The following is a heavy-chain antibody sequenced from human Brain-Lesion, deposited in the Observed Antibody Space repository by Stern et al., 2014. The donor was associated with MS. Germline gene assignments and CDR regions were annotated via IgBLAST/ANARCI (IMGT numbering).Heavy chain of an antibody. Sequence: QVQLEESGGGVVQPGRSLRLSCAASGFTFSDYGMHWVRQAPGKGLEWVAFIWFDGSTKSYADSVKGRFTISRDNSKNTLYLQLNSLRAEDTAVFYCARGLYYFDYWGRGTLVTVSS. CDR2: IWFDGSTK. CDR3: ARGLYYFDY. V-gene: IGHV3-33*01. J-gene: IGHJ4*02. CDR1: GFTFSDYG.